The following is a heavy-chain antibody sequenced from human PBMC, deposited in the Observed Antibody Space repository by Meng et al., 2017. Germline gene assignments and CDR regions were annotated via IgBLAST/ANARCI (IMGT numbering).Heavy chain of an antibody. J-gene: IGHJ4*02. V-gene: IGHV3-21*01. CDR1: GGSISSSS. Sequence: ETLSLTCTVSGGSISSSSYYWGWILPPPGKGLEWVPSISSSSSYIYYADSVKGRFTISRDNAKNSLYLQMNSLRAEATAVYYCARASTGEGYWGQGTLVTVSS. CDR2: ISSSSSYI. CDR3: ARASTGEGY. D-gene: IGHD7-27*01.